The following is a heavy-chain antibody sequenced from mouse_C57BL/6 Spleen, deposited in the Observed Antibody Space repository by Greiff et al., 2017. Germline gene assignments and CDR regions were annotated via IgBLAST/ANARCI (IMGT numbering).Heavy chain of an antibody. CDR3: ARRAGTLDYYAMDY. Sequence: EVQWVESGGGLVKPGGSLKLSCAASGFTFSDYGMHWVRQAPEKGLEWVAYISSGSSTIYYADTVKGRFTISRDNAKNTLFLQMTSMRYEDTAMYYCARRAGTLDYYAMDYWGQGTSVTVSS. V-gene: IGHV5-17*01. J-gene: IGHJ4*01. CDR2: ISSGSSTI. CDR1: GFTFSDYG. D-gene: IGHD4-1*01.